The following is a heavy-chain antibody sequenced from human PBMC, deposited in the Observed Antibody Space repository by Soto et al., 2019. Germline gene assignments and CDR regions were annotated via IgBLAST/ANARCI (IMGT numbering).Heavy chain of an antibody. D-gene: IGHD3-3*01. CDR1: GDSVSSNSAA. CDR3: ARAHFPGGGNYDFWSGYYETLWFDP. V-gene: IGHV6-1*01. Sequence: PSQTLSLTCVISGDSVSSNSAAWNWIRQSPSRGLEWLGRTYYRSRWYNDYAVSVRSRITVNADTSKNQFSLHLNSVTAADTAVYYCARAHFPGGGNYDFWSGYYETLWFDPWGQGTLVTVSS. CDR2: TYYRSRWYN. J-gene: IGHJ5*02.